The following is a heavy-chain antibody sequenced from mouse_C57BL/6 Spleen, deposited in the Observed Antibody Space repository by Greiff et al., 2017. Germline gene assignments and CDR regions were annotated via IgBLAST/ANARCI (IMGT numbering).Heavy chain of an antibody. CDR2: IDPETGGT. J-gene: IGHJ4*01. CDR1: GYTFTDYE. V-gene: IGHV1-15*01. Sequence: QVQLQQSGAELVRPGASVTLSCKASGYTFTDYEMHWVKQTPVHGLEWIGAIDPETGGTAYNQKFKGKAILTADKSSSTAYMELRSLTSEDSAVYYCTRGLYPLYAMDYWGQGTSVTVSS. CDR3: TRGLYPLYAMDY.